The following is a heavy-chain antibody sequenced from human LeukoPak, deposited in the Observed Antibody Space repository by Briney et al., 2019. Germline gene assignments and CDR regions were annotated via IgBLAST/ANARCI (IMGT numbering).Heavy chain of an antibody. J-gene: IGHJ6*04. CDR1: GFTFSSYE. Sequence: PGGSLRLSCVASGFTFSSYEMNWVRQAPGKGLEWVSYITTNGSTIYYADSVKGRFTISRDNAKNSLSLQMNSLRAEDTAVYYCAELGITMIGGVWGKGTTVTISS. V-gene: IGHV3-48*03. CDR2: ITTNGSTI. CDR3: AELGITMIGGV. D-gene: IGHD3-10*02.